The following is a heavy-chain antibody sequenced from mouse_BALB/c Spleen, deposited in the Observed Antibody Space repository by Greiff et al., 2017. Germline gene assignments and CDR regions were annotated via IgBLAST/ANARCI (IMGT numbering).Heavy chain of an antibody. Sequence: EVQLQQSGAELVKPGASVKLSCTASGFNIKDTYMHWVKQRPEQGLEWIGRIDPANGNTKYDPKFQGKATITADTSSNTAYLQLSSLTSEDTAVYYCARSGDGPHYAMDYWGQGTSVTASS. CDR1: GFNIKDTY. CDR2: IDPANGNT. CDR3: ARSGDGPHYAMDY. D-gene: IGHD2-3*01. V-gene: IGHV14-3*02. J-gene: IGHJ4*01.